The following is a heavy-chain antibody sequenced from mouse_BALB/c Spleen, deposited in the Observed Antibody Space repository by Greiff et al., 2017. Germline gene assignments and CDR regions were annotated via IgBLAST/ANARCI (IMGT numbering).Heavy chain of an antibody. Sequence: QVQLKESGPGLVAPSQSLSITCTVSGFSLTSYGVHWVRQPPGKGLEWLGVIWAGGSTNYNSALMSRLSISKDNSKSQVFLKMNSLQTDDTAMYYCARDRGYYRYLYAMDYWGQGTSVTVSS. V-gene: IGHV2-9*02. D-gene: IGHD2-14*01. CDR2: IWAGGST. CDR1: GFSLTSYG. CDR3: ARDRGYYRYLYAMDY. J-gene: IGHJ4*01.